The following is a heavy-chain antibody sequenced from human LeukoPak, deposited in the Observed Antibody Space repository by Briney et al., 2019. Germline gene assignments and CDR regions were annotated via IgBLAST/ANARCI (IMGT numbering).Heavy chain of an antibody. CDR3: ARDGDSSGYPASSSSRLDP. V-gene: IGHV1-2*02. CDR1: GYTFTGQH. Sequence: ASVKVSCKASGYTFTGQHMHWVRQAPGQGVEWMGWINPNSGGTKYAQKFQGRVTMTRDTSISTAYMELTSLRSDDTAVYYCARDGDSSGYPASSSSRLDPWGQGTLVTVSS. J-gene: IGHJ5*02. CDR2: INPNSGGT. D-gene: IGHD3-22*01.